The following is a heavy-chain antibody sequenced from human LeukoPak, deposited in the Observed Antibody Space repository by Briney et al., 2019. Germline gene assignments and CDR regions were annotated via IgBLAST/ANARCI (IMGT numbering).Heavy chain of an antibody. CDR2: IYYSGST. CDR3: ARVGGGSSGWYRYYYGMDV. D-gene: IGHD6-19*01. V-gene: IGHV4-59*01. J-gene: IGHJ6*02. CDR1: GGSISGYY. Sequence: SETLSLTCTVSGGSISGYYLSWIRQPPGKGLEWIGYIYYSGSTNYNPSLKSRVTISVDTSKNQFSLKLSSVTAADTAVYYCARVGGGSSGWYRYYYGMDVWGQGTTVTVSS.